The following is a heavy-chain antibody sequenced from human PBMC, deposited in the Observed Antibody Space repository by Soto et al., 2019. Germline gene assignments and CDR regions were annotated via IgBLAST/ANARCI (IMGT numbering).Heavy chain of an antibody. D-gene: IGHD6-19*01. CDR3: ASGAVAGTDYYYGMDV. CDR2: IIPIFGTA. V-gene: IGHV1-69*05. J-gene: IGHJ6*02. Sequence: QVQLVQSGAEVKKPGSSMKVSCKASGGTFSSYAISWVRQAPGQGLEWMGGIIPIFGTANYAQKFQGRVTITXXEXTXIAYMELSSLRSEDTAVYYCASGAVAGTDYYYGMDVWGQGTTVTVSS. CDR1: GGTFSSYA.